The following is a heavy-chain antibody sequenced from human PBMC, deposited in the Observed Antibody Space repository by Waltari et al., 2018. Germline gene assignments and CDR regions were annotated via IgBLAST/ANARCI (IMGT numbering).Heavy chain of an antibody. CDR1: GYTFTSYD. J-gene: IGHJ3*02. CDR2: RNPNSVNT. Sequence: QVQLVQSGAEVKKPGASVKVSCKASGYTFTSYDINWVRKATGQGLEWRGGRNPNSVNTGYSQNFQGIVTMTRNTSISTAYMELSSLRSEDTAVYYCARGVLRYFAPDDAFDIWGQGTMVTVSS. CDR3: ARGVLRYFAPDDAFDI. D-gene: IGHD3-9*01. V-gene: IGHV1-8*01.